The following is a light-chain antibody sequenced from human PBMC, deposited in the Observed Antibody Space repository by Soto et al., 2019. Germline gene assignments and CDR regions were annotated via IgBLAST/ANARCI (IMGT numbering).Light chain of an antibody. V-gene: IGKV3-15*01. CDR1: QSVSTY. Sequence: EIVLTQSPATLSVSPGERVTLSCRASQSVSTYLAWYQQKPGQAPRLLIYGAYTRATGIPARFSGSGSGTDFTLTISSLQSEDFAVYYCQHYNYWPPKTFGQGTKVDI. J-gene: IGKJ1*01. CDR2: GAY. CDR3: QHYNYWPPKT.